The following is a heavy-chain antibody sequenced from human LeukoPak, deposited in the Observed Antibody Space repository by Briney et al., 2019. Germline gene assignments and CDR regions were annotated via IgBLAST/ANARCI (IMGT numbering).Heavy chain of an antibody. CDR2: ISSSSSYI. J-gene: IGHJ4*02. V-gene: IGHV3-21*01. CDR3: ASRTTGY. CDR1: GFTFSSYS. Sequence: GGSLRLSCAASGFTFSSYSMNWVRQAPGKGLEWVSPISSSSSYIYYADSVKGRFTISKDNAKNSLYLQMNSLRAEDTAVYYCASRTTGYWGQGTLVTVSS. D-gene: IGHD4-17*01.